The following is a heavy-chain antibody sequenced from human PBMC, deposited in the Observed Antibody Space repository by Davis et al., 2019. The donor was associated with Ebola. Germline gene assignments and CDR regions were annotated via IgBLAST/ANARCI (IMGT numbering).Heavy chain of an antibody. V-gene: IGHV4-59*12. CDR1: GGSISNEY. Sequence: MPSETLSLTCTVSGGSISNEYWSWVRQPPGKGLEWIGEIYHSGSTNYNPSLKSRVTISVDKSKNQFSLKLSYVTAADTAVYYCARDQSVTNYYYYYGMDVWGQGTTVTVSS. J-gene: IGHJ6*02. CDR2: IYHSGST. D-gene: IGHD2-21*02. CDR3: ARDQSVTNYYYYYGMDV.